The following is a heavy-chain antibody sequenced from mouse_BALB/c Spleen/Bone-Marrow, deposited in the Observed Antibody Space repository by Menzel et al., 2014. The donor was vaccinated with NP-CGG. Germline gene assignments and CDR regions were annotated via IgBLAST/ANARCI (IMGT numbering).Heavy chain of an antibody. J-gene: IGHJ4*01. CDR2: IRNKANGYTT. CDR1: GLTFTDYY. CDR3: ARDDYYAMDY. V-gene: IGHV7-3*02. Sequence: EVQLVESGGGLVQPGGSLRLSCATSGLTFTDYYMSWVRQPPGKALEWLGFIRNKANGYTTEYSASVKGRFTISRDNSQSILYLQMNTLRAEDSATYYCARDDYYAMDYWGQGTSVTASS.